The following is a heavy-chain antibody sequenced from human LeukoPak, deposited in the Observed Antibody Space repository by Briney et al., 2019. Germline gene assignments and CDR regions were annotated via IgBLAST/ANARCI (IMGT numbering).Heavy chain of an antibody. CDR1: GFTFNDYA. J-gene: IGHJ3*02. Sequence: RPGGSLRLSCAASGFTFNDYAMSWVRQAPGKGLEWVSGINWNGGSTGYVDSVKGRSAISRDNAKNSLYLQMNSLRGEDTALYYCARDAHFGGVFDIWGQGTMVTVSS. CDR3: ARDAHFGGVFDI. D-gene: IGHD2-21*01. V-gene: IGHV3-20*04. CDR2: INWNGGST.